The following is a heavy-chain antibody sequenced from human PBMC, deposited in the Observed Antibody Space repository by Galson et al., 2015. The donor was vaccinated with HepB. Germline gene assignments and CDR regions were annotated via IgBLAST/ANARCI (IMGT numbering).Heavy chain of an antibody. J-gene: IGHJ4*02. Sequence: SLRLSCAASGFTFSSYAMHWVRQAPGKGLEWVAVISYDGSNKYYADSVKGRFTISRDNSKNTLYLQMNSLRAEDTAVYYCARDSTYYYDSSGYYYRGVGYFDYWGQGTLVTVSS. CDR3: ARDSTYYYDSSGYYYRGVGYFDY. D-gene: IGHD3-22*01. CDR2: ISYDGSNK. CDR1: GFTFSSYA. V-gene: IGHV3-30-3*01.